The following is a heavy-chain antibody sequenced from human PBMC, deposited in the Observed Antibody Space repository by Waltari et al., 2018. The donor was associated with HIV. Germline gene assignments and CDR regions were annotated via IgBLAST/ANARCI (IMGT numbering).Heavy chain of an antibody. D-gene: IGHD3-3*01. Sequence: EVQLVESGGHLVEPGRSLTLSCEGSGFIFGDYAIIWFRQAPGKGLEWVGFIRANRFGRTTHVAASVRGRFTLSRDDSKNIAYLQMRSLKIEDTAVYYCARRYLEWFGNLDYWGQGTLVTVSS. V-gene: IGHV3-49*03. CDR2: IRANRFGRTT. J-gene: IGHJ4*02. CDR1: GFIFGDYA. CDR3: ARRYLEWFGNLDY.